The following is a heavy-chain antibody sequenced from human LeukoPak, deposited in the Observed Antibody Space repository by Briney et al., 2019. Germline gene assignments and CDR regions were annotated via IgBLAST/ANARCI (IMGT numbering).Heavy chain of an antibody. CDR1: GFTFSSYW. CDR3: AGDKTAAGTSASFDY. CDR2: ISSSSSYI. D-gene: IGHD6-13*01. Sequence: PGGSLRLSCAASGFTFSSYWMSWVRQAPGKGLEWVSSISSSSSYIYYADSVKGRFTISRDNAKNSLYLQMNSLRAEDTAVYYCAGDKTAAGTSASFDYWGQGTTVTVSS. J-gene: IGHJ4*03. V-gene: IGHV3-21*01.